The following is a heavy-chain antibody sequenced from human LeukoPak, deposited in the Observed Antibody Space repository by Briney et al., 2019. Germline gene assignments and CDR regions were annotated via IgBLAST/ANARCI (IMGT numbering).Heavy chain of an antibody. D-gene: IGHD2-2*01. CDR2: VDPEDGKT. CDR3: ATARLSTRWYELDY. Sequence: ASVKVSCKVSGYTLTGLSMHWVRQAPGKGLEWMGGVDPEDGKTIYAQKFQGRVTVTEDTPTDTAYMELTSLRAEDTAVYYCATARLSTRWYELDYWGQGTLVTVSS. CDR1: GYTLTGLS. J-gene: IGHJ4*02. V-gene: IGHV1-24*01.